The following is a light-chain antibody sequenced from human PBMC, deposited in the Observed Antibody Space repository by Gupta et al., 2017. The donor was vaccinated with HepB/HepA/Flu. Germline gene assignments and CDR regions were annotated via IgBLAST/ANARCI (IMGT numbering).Light chain of an antibody. Sequence: SYELTQPHSVSVSPGQTASITGSGDKLGDKYACWYQQRPGQSPVLVIYKDSKRPSGIPERFSGSNYGNTATLTISGPQARDEADYYCQARESSTALYVFGTGTKVTVL. CDR2: KDS. J-gene: IGLJ1*01. V-gene: IGLV3-1*01. CDR3: QARESSTALYV. CDR1: KLGDKY.